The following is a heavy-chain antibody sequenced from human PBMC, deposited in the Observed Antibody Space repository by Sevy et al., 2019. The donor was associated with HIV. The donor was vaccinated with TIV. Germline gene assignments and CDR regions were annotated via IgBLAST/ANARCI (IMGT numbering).Heavy chain of an antibody. D-gene: IGHD3-10*01. Sequence: GGFLRLSCAASGFTFSSYGMHWVRQAPGKGLEWVALIWYDGSSKYYADSVKGRFTISRDNSKNMLYLQMNSLRAEDTAVYYCASGAYYYASRTENFDYWGQGTLVTVSS. J-gene: IGHJ4*02. V-gene: IGHV3-33*01. CDR1: GFTFSSYG. CDR2: IWYDGSSK. CDR3: ASGAYYYASRTENFDY.